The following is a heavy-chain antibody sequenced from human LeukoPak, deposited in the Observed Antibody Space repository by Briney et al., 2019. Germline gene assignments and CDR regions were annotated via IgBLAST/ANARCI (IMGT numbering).Heavy chain of an antibody. Sequence: SETLSLTCTVSGGSISSYYWSWIRQPPGKGLEWIGYIYTSGSTNYNPSLKGRVTISVDTSKNQFSLKLSSVTAADTAVYYCARRYNWNYGAFDIWGQGTMVTVSS. D-gene: IGHD1-7*01. CDR1: GGSISSYY. CDR3: ARRYNWNYGAFDI. CDR2: IYTSGST. J-gene: IGHJ3*02. V-gene: IGHV4-4*09.